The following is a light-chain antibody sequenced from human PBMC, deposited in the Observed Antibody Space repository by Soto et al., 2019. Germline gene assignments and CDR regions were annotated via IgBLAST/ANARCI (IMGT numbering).Light chain of an antibody. CDR1: QYINTR. V-gene: IGKV3-15*01. Sequence: IVSTQAPATLSPFPGACXPLSXRASQYINTRLAWYRQKPGQADRLIIYDVSIRATGVTDRLSDTGSETDFTLTISGLQSEDSAVYFCQQYNNWRFAFGQGTRLEIK. CDR3: QQYNNWRFA. J-gene: IGKJ5*01. CDR2: DVS.